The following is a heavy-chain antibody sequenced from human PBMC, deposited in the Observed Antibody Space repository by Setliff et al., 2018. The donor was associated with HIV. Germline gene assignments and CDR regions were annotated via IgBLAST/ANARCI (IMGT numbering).Heavy chain of an antibody. CDR3: ARGGTMVRGVDY. D-gene: IGHD3-10*01. V-gene: IGHV4-39*07. CDR1: GGSINSSSYY. Sequence: SETLSLTCIVSGGSINSSSYYWAWIRQPPGKGLEWIGSIYYSGSTYYNPSLKSRGTISIDTSKNQFSLKLNSVTAADTAVYYCARGGTMVRGVDYWGQGTLVTVSS. CDR2: IYYSGST. J-gene: IGHJ4*02.